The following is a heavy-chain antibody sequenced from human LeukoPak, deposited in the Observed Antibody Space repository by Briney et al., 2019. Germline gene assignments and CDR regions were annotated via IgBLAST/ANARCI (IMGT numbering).Heavy chain of an antibody. J-gene: IGHJ4*02. CDR3: AKVTIARFGELCFDY. V-gene: IGHV3-23*01. CDR2: ISGSGGST. D-gene: IGHD3-10*01. Sequence: GGSLRLSCAASGFTFSSYAMSWVRQAPGKGLEWVSAISGSGGSTYYADSVKGRFTISRDNSKNTLYLQMNSLRAEDTAVYYCAKVTIARFGELCFDYWGQGTLATVSS. CDR1: GFTFSSYA.